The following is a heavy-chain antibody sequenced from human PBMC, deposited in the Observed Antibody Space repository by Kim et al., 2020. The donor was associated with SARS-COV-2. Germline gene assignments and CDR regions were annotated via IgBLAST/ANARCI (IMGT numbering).Heavy chain of an antibody. V-gene: IGHV3-30*02. CDR3: VKDFRVVRGIRDKVTGVPPDHFDF. CDR2: IWYDGAKE. D-gene: IGHD3-10*01. J-gene: IGHJ4*02. CDR1: GFAFSSYG. Sequence: GGSLRLSCEASGFAFSSYGMHWVRQSPGKGLEWVAFIWYDGAKELYSDSVKGRFTLSRDNDKNTLDLQMNSLRVEDTATYYCVKDFRVVRGIRDKVTGVPPDHFDFWGQGTLVTVSS.